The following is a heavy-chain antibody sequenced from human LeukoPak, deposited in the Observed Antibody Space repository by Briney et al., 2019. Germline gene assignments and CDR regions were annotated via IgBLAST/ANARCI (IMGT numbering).Heavy chain of an antibody. J-gene: IGHJ4*02. Sequence: ASVKVSFKASGYTFTSYGISWVRQAPGQGLEWMGWISAYNGNTNYAQKLQGRVTMTTDTSTSTAYMELRSLRSDDTAVYYCARWMVGATLADYWGQGTLVTVSS. CDR1: GYTFTSYG. CDR3: ARWMVGATLADY. V-gene: IGHV1-18*01. D-gene: IGHD1-26*01. CDR2: ISAYNGNT.